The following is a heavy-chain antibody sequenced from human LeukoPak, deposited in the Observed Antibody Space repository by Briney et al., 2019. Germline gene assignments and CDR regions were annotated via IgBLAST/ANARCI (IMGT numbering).Heavy chain of an antibody. CDR2: ISWNSGSI. CDR1: GFTFDDYA. V-gene: IGHV3-9*01. D-gene: IGHD6-13*01. Sequence: PGGSLRLSCAASGFTFDDYAMHWVRQAPGKGLEWVSGISWNSGSIGYADSVKGRFTISRDNAKNSLYLQMNSLRAEDTAVYYCARALIAAADNYYYYGIDVWGQGTTVTVSS. J-gene: IGHJ6*02. CDR3: ARALIAAADNYYYYGIDV.